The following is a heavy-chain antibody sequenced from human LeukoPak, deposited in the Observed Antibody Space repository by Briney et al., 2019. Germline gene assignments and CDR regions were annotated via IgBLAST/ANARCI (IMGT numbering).Heavy chain of an antibody. CDR3: AKRGGSGWYDY. CDR1: GFTFSSYE. V-gene: IGHV3-48*03. D-gene: IGHD6-19*01. CDR2: ISSSGSTI. J-gene: IGHJ4*02. Sequence: GGSLRPSCAASGFTFSSYEMNWARHAPGKGLEWVSYISSSGSTIYYADSVKGRFTISRDNAKNSLYLQMNSLRAEDTAVYYCAKRGGSGWYDYWGQGTLVTVSS.